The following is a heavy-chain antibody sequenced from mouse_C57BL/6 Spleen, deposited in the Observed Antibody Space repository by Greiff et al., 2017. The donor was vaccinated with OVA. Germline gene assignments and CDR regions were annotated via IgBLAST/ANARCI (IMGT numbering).Heavy chain of an antibody. CDR1: GYTFTSYG. J-gene: IGHJ2*01. CDR2: IYPRSGNT. Sequence: VKLQESGAELARPGASVKLSCKASGYTFTSYGISWVKQRTGQGLEWIGEIYPRSGNTYYNEKFKGKATLTADKSSSTAYMELRSLTSEDSAVYFCARFTTVVDFDYWGQGTTLTVSS. V-gene: IGHV1-81*01. CDR3: ARFTTVVDFDY. D-gene: IGHD1-1*01.